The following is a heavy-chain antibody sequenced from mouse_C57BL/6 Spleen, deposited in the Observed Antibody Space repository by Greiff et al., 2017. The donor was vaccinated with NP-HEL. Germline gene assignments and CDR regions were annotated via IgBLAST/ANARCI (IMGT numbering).Heavy chain of an antibody. CDR2: LSDGGSYT. D-gene: IGHD2-3*01. V-gene: IGHV5-4*01. CDR3: AVYDSYAMDY. Sequence: EVQRVESGGGLVKPGGSLKLSCAASGFTFSSYAMSWVRQTPEKRLEWVATLSDGGSYTYYPDNVKGRFTISRDNAKNNLYLQMSHLKSEDTAMYYCAVYDSYAMDYWGQGTSVTVSS. J-gene: IGHJ4*01. CDR1: GFTFSSYA.